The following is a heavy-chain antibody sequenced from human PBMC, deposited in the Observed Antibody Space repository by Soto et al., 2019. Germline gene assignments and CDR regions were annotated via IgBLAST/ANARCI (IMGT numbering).Heavy chain of an antibody. CDR1: GFTFSSFW. CDR2: INQDGSEK. D-gene: IGHD3-9*01. V-gene: IGHV3-7*03. Sequence: GESLKISCAASGFTFSSFWMTWVRQAPGKGLEWVANINQDGSEKYYVDSVKGRFTISKDNAKNSLHLQMNSLRAEDTAVYYCARDRYILTSWGQGTLVTVSS. J-gene: IGHJ5*02. CDR3: ARDRYILTS.